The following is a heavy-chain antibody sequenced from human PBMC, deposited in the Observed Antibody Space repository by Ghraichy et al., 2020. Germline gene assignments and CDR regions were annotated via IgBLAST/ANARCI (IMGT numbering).Heavy chain of an antibody. CDR1: GFTFSSYS. D-gene: IGHD5-12*01. CDR2: ISSSSSYI. CDR3: ARDYANSGYDSTEGLFDY. Sequence: GGSLRLSCAASGFTFSSYSMNWVRQAPGKGLEWVSSISSSSSYIYYADSVKGRFTISRDNAKNSLYLQMNSLRAEDTAVYYCARDYANSGYDSTEGLFDYWGQGTLVTVSS. J-gene: IGHJ4*02. V-gene: IGHV3-21*01.